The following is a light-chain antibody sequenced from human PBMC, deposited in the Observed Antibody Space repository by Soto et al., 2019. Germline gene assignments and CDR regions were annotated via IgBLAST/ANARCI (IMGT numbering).Light chain of an antibody. V-gene: IGLV2-8*01. CDR1: SSDVGGYNY. CDR3: SSYAGSNNFV. J-gene: IGLJ1*01. CDR2: EVS. Sequence: QSALTQPPSASGSPGQSVTISCSGTSSDVGGYNYVSWHQQHPGKAPKLMIYEVSKRPSGVPDRFSGSKSGNTASLIVSGLQAKDEADYYCSSYAGSNNFVFGTGTKVTVL.